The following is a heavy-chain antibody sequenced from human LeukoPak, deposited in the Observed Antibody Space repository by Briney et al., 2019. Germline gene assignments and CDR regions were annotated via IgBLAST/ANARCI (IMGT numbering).Heavy chain of an antibody. J-gene: IGHJ4*02. V-gene: IGHV3-74*01. Sequence: GGSLRLSCAASGFTFSSYWMHWVRQVPGKGLVWVSRINSDGTTSYADSVKGRFTISRNNAKKTLYLQMNNLRVEDTAVYYCARDGSLPDYWGQGTLVTVSS. CDR2: INSDGTT. CDR3: ARDGSLPDY. CDR1: GFTFSSYW.